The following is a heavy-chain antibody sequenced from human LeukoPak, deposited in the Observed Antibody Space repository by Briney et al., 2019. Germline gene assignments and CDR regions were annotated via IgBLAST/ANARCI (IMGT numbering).Heavy chain of an antibody. CDR1: GYTFTSYG. D-gene: IGHD3-3*01. CDR3: AREPSQAPMEEAFDI. CDR2: ISAYTGNT. J-gene: IGHJ3*02. Sequence: ASVKVSCKASGYTFTSYGISWVRQAPGQGLEWMGWISAYTGNTNYAQKLQGRVTMTTDTSTSTAYMELKSLRSDDTAVYYCAREPSQAPMEEAFDIRGQGTMVTVSS. V-gene: IGHV1-18*01.